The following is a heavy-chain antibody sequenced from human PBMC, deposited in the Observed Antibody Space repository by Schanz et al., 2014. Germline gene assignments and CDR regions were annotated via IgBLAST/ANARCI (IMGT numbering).Heavy chain of an antibody. Sequence: EVQVLESGGGLVQPGGSLRLSCAASGFTFSSYAMSWVRQAPGKGLEWVSTISDSGSSTYYADSVKGRFTISRDKSKDTLYLQMNSLRADDTAIYFCARDEGRDGYNLAFDVWGQGTLVTVSS. CDR3: ARDEGRDGYNLAFDV. V-gene: IGHV3-23*01. CDR1: GFTFSSYA. D-gene: IGHD2-21*01. CDR2: ISDSGSST. J-gene: IGHJ3*01.